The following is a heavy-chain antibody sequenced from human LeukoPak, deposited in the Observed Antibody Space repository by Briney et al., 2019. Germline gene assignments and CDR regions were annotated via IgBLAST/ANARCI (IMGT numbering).Heavy chain of an antibody. CDR3: ARFSYGSGSYDRAFDY. Sequence: SETLSLTCAVYGGSFSGYYWSWIRQPPGKGLEWIGEINHSGSTNYNPSLKSRVTISVDTSKNQFSLKLSSVTAADTAVYYCARFSYGSGSYDRAFDYWGQGTLVTVSS. J-gene: IGHJ4*02. V-gene: IGHV4-34*01. CDR1: GGSFSGYY. D-gene: IGHD3-10*01. CDR2: INHSGST.